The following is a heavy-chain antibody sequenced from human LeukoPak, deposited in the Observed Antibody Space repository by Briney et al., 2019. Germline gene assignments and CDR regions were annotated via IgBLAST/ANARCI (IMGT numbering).Heavy chain of an antibody. CDR2: INPSGGST. V-gene: IGHV1-46*01. J-gene: IGHJ4*02. D-gene: IGHD3-10*01. Sequence: ASVKVSCKASGYTFTSYYMHWVRQAPGQGLEWMGIINPSGGSTSYAQKFQGRVTMTRDTSTSTVYMELSSLRSEDTAVYYCARRHYGSGYYPYYFDYWGQGTLVTVSS. CDR3: ARRHYGSGYYPYYFDY. CDR1: GYTFTSYY.